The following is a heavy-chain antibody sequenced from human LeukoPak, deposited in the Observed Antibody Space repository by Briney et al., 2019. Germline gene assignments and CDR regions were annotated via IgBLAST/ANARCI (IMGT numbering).Heavy chain of an antibody. J-gene: IGHJ3*02. CDR1: GGSISSSSYY. CDR2: IYYSGST. Sequence: ASQTLSLTCTVSGGSISSSSYYWGWIRQPPGKGLEWIGSIYYSGSTYYNPSLKSRVTISVDTSKNQFSLKLSSVTAADTAVYYCARPIITIPGGRNDAFDIWGQGTMVTVSS. D-gene: IGHD3-10*01. V-gene: IGHV4-39*01. CDR3: ARPIITIPGGRNDAFDI.